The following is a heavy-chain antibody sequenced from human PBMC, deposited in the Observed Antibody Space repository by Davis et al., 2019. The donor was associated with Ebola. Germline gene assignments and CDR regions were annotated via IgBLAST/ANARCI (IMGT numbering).Heavy chain of an antibody. V-gene: IGHV1-69*13. CDR3: ARGRPWHWGATPVRFDS. CDR1: RCTFSSSA. D-gene: IGHD5-12*01. J-gene: IGHJ4*02. Sequence: SSVPVSCLASRCTFSSSAPICPRLPSGYGPVWMEGDIVMFGTSKYAQKFQDRVTITADESTSTAYMELSSLRSDDTAVYYCARGRPWHWGATPVRFDSWGLGTLIIVSS. CDR2: DIVMFGTS.